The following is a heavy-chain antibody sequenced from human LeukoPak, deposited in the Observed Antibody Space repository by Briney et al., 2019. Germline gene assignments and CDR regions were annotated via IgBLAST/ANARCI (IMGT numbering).Heavy chain of an antibody. CDR3: ARTITMVRGPIRFDY. CDR1: GFTFSDYY. Sequence: PGGSLRLSCAASGFTFSDYYMSWIRQAPGKRLEWVSYISSSGRTIYYADSVKGRFTISRDNAKNSLYLQMNSLRAEDTAVYYCARTITMVRGPIRFDYWGQGTLVTVSS. D-gene: IGHD3-10*01. J-gene: IGHJ4*02. V-gene: IGHV3-11*04. CDR2: ISSSGRTI.